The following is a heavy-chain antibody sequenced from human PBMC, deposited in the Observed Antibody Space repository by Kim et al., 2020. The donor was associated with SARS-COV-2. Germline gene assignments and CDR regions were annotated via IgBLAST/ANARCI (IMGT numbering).Heavy chain of an antibody. D-gene: IGHD1-26*01. V-gene: IGHV3-13*01. CDR3: ARDSGDGMDV. Sequence: KYNPSALKGRFTISRENAKNSLYLQMNSLRAGDTAVYYCARDSGDGMDVGGQGTTVTVSS. J-gene: IGHJ6*02. CDR2: K.